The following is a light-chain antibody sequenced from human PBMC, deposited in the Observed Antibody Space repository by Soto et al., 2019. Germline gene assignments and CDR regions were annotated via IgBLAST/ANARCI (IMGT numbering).Light chain of an antibody. V-gene: IGKV3-20*01. CDR1: QSVATYY. CDR3: QQYGSSGT. CDR2: GAS. J-gene: IGKJ1*01. Sequence: EIVLTQSPGTLSLSPGERATLSCRASQSVATYYLGWFQQKAGQAPRLLIYGASSRATGIPDRFSGSGSGTHFTLTISRLEPEDFAVYYCQQYGSSGTFGQGTKGDIK.